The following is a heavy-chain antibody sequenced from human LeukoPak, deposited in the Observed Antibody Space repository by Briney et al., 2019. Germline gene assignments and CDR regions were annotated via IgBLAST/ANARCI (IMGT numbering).Heavy chain of an antibody. CDR3: ARESEHSTYPGTFDH. CDR2: IKYDGSEK. D-gene: IGHD2/OR15-2a*01. V-gene: IGHV3-7*01. J-gene: IGHJ4*02. Sequence: GGSLRLSCAASGFTFSRYWMSWVRQAPGKRLEWVAYIKYDGSEKYYVDSVKGRFTISRDNAKHSLSLQMNCPRAEDTALYYCARESEHSTYPGTFDHWGPGTLVAVSS. CDR1: GFTFSRYW.